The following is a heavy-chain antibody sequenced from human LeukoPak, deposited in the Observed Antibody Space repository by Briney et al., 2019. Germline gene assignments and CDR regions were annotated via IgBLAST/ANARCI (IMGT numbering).Heavy chain of an antibody. CDR2: INHSGST. J-gene: IGHJ4*02. CDR3: ARLIQYCSSTSCYILYFDY. CDR1: GGSFSGYY. D-gene: IGHD2-2*02. Sequence: PSETLSLTCAVYGGSFSGYYWSWIRQPPGKGLEWIGEINHSGSTNYNPSLKSRVTISVDTSKNQFSLKLSSVTAADTAVYYCARLIQYCSSTSCYILYFDYWAREPWSPSPQ. V-gene: IGHV4-34*01.